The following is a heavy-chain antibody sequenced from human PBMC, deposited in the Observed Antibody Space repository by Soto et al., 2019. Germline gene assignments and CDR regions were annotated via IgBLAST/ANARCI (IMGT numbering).Heavy chain of an antibody. CDR2: ISSSGSPK. CDR3: AREKHGYYGTDDAFDI. D-gene: IGHD3-10*01. V-gene: IGHV3-11*01. Sequence: QVQLVESGGGLVKPGGSLRLSCAASGFTFSDFYMSWIRQAPGKRLEWIAYISSSGSPKYYADSVKGRFIISRDNAKNSMYLQMISLGAEDPAVYYCAREKHGYYGTDDAFDIWGQGTKVTVSS. J-gene: IGHJ3*02. CDR1: GFTFSDFY.